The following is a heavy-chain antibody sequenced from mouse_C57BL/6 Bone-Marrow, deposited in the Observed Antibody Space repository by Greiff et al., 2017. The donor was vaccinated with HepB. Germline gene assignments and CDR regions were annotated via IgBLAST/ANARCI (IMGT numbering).Heavy chain of an antibody. D-gene: IGHD1-1*01. Sequence: QVQLKESGPGLVQPSQSLSITCTVSGFSLTSYGVHWVRQSPGKGLEWLGVIWRGGSTDYNAAFMSRLSITKDNSKSQVFFKMNSLQADDTAIYYCAKNGYYGNKGGDFDYWGQGTTLTVSS. J-gene: IGHJ2*01. CDR1: GFSLTSYG. CDR3: AKNGYYGNKGGDFDY. CDR2: IWRGGST. V-gene: IGHV2-5*01.